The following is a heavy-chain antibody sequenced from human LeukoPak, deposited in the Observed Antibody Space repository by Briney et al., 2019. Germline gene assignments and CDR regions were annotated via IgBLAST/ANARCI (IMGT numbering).Heavy chain of an antibody. CDR1: GGSISSGSYY. J-gene: IGHJ4*02. V-gene: IGHV4-61*10. D-gene: IGHD3-10*01. Sequence: SQTLSLTCTVSGGSISSGSYYWSWIRQPAGKGLEWIGYIYYSGSTNYNPSLKSRVTISVDTSKNQFSLKLSSVTAADTAVYYCARSAKRITMVRGAPYYFDYWGQGTLVTVSS. CDR2: IYYSGST. CDR3: ARSAKRITMVRGAPYYFDY.